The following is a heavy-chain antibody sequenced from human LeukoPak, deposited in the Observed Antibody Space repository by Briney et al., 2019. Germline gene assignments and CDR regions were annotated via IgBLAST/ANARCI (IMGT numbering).Heavy chain of an antibody. J-gene: IGHJ3*02. D-gene: IGHD6-19*01. Sequence: GRSLRLSCAASGFTFDDYAMHWGRQAPGKGLEWVSGISWNSGSIGYADSVKGRFTISRDNAKNSLYLQMNSLRAEDTALYYCAKEGYSSFAFDIWGQGTMVTVSS. CDR2: ISWNSGSI. CDR3: AKEGYSSFAFDI. V-gene: IGHV3-9*01. CDR1: GFTFDDYA.